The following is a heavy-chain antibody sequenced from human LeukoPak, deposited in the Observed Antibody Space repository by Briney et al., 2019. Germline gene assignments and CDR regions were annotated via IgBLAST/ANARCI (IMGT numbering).Heavy chain of an antibody. J-gene: IGHJ4*02. CDR3: ARTYYYDSSGYALDY. CDR1: GYTFTGYY. CDR2: IIPIFGTA. Sequence: SVKVSCKASGYTFTGYYIHWVRQAPGQGLEWMGGIIPIFGTANYAQKFQGRVTITADKSTSTAYMELSSLRSEDTAVYYCARTYYYDSSGYALDYWGQGTLVTVSS. D-gene: IGHD3-22*01. V-gene: IGHV1-69*06.